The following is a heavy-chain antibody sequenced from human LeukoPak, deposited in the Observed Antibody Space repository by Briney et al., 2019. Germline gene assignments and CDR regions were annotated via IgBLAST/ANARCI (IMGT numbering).Heavy chain of an antibody. J-gene: IGHJ3*02. CDR3: ARDFSSGYYSRDAFDI. CDR2: IYTSGST. D-gene: IGHD3-22*01. Sequence: SETLSLTCTVSGGSISSYYWSWIRQPPGKGLEWIGRIYTSGSTNYNPSLKSRVTISVDTSKNQFSLKLSSVTAADTAVYYCARDFSSGYYSRDAFDIWGQGTMVTVSS. CDR1: GGSISSYY. V-gene: IGHV4-4*08.